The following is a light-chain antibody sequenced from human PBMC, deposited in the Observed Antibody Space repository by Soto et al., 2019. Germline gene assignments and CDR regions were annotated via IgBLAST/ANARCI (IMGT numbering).Light chain of an antibody. V-gene: IGLV1-44*01. Sequence: QSVLTQPPSASGTPGQRVTISCSGSSSNIGGYTANWYQQLPGTAPKLLISSNDQRPSGVPDRFSGSKSGTSASLAISGLQSEDEADYYCAAWDDSLNGVVFGGGTKVTVL. CDR1: SSNIGGYT. CDR2: SND. J-gene: IGLJ2*01. CDR3: AAWDDSLNGVV.